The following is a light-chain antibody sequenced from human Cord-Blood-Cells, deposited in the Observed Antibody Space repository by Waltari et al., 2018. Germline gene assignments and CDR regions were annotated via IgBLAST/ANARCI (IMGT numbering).Light chain of an antibody. CDR1: QSISSY. J-gene: IGKJ4*01. CDR3: QQSYSTHALT. CDR2: AAS. Sequence: DIQMTQSPSSLSASVGDRVTITCRASQSISSYLNWYQQKPGKAPKLLIYAASSLQSGVPSRFSGSGSGTDFTLTISSLQPKDFATYYCQQSYSTHALTFGGGTKVEIK. V-gene: IGKV1-39*01.